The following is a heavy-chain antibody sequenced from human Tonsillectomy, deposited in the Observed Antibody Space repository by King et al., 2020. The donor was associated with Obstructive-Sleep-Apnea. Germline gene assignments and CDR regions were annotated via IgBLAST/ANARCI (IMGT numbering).Heavy chain of an antibody. CDR1: GFTFSNYY. CDR3: VRERCRDCGLGV. J-gene: IGHJ6*02. Sequence: VQLVESGGGLVKPGGSLRLSCVASGFTFSNYYVSWIRQAPGKGLEWLSYISNSGKNINYADSVKGRFTVSRDNAKDSLYLQMNSLRAEDMTIYYCVRERCRDCGLGVWGRGTTVTVSS. V-gene: IGHV3-11*01. D-gene: IGHD2-21*01. CDR2: ISNSGKNI.